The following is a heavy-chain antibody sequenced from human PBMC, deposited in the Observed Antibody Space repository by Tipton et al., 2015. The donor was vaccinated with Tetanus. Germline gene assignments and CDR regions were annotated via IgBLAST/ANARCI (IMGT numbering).Heavy chain of an antibody. D-gene: IGHD2-15*01. J-gene: IGHJ5*01. CDR1: GGSFSTYI. CDR2: IIPIFGTI. V-gene: IGHV1-69*06. CDR3: VRPDRYCSGGSCYLALDS. Sequence: QSGPEVKKPGSSVKVSCETSGGSFSTYITSWVRQAPGQGLEWMGSIIPIFGTITYAQRFQGRVTITADKSTSTAHMSLSSLTSEDTAVYYCVRPDRYCSGGSCYLALDSWGQGTLITVSS.